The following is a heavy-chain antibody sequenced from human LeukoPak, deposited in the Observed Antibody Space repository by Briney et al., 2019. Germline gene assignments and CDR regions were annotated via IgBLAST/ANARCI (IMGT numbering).Heavy chain of an antibody. CDR1: GYTFTGYY. Sequence: ASVKVSCKASGYTFTGYYMHWVRQAPGQGLEWMGWINPNSGGTNYAQKFQGRVTMTRDTSISTAYMELSRLRSDDTAVYYCARDSGYSYGYAGDFVLDYWGQGTLVTVSS. J-gene: IGHJ4*02. CDR3: ARDSGYSYGYAGDFVLDY. D-gene: IGHD5-18*01. V-gene: IGHV1-2*02. CDR2: INPNSGGT.